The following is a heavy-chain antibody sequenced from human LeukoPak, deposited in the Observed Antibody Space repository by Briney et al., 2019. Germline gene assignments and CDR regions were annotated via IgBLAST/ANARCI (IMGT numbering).Heavy chain of an antibody. CDR3: AKDSLSPPEPKDIVVVVAARREEYFQH. D-gene: IGHD2-15*01. CDR2: IRYDGSNK. V-gene: IGHV3-30*02. CDR1: GFTFSSYG. J-gene: IGHJ1*01. Sequence: GGSLRLSCAASGFTFSSYGMHWVRQAPGKGLEWVAFIRYDGSNKYYADSVKGRFTISRDNSKNTLYLQMNSLRAEDTAVYYCAKDSLSPPEPKDIVVVVAARREEYFQHWGQGTLVTVSS.